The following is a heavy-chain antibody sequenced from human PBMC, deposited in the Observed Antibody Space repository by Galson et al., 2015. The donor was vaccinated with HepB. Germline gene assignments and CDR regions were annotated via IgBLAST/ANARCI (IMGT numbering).Heavy chain of an antibody. CDR2: ISAYSAYNDNT. V-gene: IGHV1-18*01. CDR3: SVVAATSLFGHFQH. Sequence: SVKVSCKASGYIFTSHGISWVRQAPGQGLEWMGWISAYSAYNDNTNYAQKFQGRVTMTTDTSTSTAYMELRSLRSDDTAVYYCSVVAATSLFGHFQHWGQGTLVTVSS. CDR1: GYIFTSHG. D-gene: IGHD2-15*01. J-gene: IGHJ1*01.